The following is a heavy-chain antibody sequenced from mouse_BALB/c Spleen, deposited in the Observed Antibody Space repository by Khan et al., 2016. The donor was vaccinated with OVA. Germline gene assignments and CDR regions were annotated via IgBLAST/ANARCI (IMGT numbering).Heavy chain of an antibody. J-gene: IGHJ4*01. CDR2: IWSDGST. CDR1: GFSLTDYG. D-gene: IGHD2-10*01. CDR3: ARQPYYHYYIMDY. Sequence: VELVESGPGLVAPSQSLSITCTISGFSLTDYGVHWVRQPPGKGLEWLVVIWSDGSTTYNSALKSRLSIIKDNSKSQIFLKMNSLQTDDTAMYYCARQPYYHYYIMDYWGQGNSVTV. V-gene: IGHV2-6-1*01.